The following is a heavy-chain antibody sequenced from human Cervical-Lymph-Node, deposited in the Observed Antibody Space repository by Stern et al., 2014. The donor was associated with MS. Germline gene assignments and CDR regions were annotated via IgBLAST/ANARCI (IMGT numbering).Heavy chain of an antibody. Sequence: QVQLVQSGAEVKKPGASVKVSCKASGDTFTSYAMHWVRQAPGQRLEWMGRINSGNGNTKNSQKFQGRVTITRDPSASTAYMELRSLRSEATAVYYCARVGPVYFDYWGQGTLVTVSS. V-gene: IGHV1-3*01. CDR2: INSGNGNT. J-gene: IGHJ4*02. D-gene: IGHD3-16*01. CDR1: GDTFTSYA. CDR3: ARVGPVYFDY.